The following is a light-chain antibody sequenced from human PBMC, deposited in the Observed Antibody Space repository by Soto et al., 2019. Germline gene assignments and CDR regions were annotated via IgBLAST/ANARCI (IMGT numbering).Light chain of an antibody. J-gene: IGKJ4*01. Sequence: EIVITQSPATLSVSPGERATLSCRASQSVSSNLAWYPHKPGQAPRLLIYDASIRAAGVPARFSGSGAGTDFSRTISSLEPEDFAIDYCQRYNNWTLTFGGGTKVDIK. CDR2: DAS. V-gene: IGKV3-15*01. CDR1: QSVSSN. CDR3: QRYNNWTLT.